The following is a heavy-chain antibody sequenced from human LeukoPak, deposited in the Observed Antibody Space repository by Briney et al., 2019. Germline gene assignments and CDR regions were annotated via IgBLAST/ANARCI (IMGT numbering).Heavy chain of an antibody. Sequence: PGGSLRLSCAASGFTFSNYWMHWVRQVPGKGLVWVSRINGDGSSTSYADSVKGRFTISRDNAKNSLYLQMNSLRAEDTAVYYCAREQWLVRGFDYWGQGTLVTVSS. J-gene: IGHJ4*02. CDR2: INGDGSST. D-gene: IGHD6-19*01. V-gene: IGHV3-74*01. CDR3: AREQWLVRGFDY. CDR1: GFTFSNYW.